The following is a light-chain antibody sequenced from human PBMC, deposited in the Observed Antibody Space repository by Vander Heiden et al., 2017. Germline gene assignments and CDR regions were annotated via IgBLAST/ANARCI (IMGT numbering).Light chain of an antibody. Sequence: QPALTQPAPGSGSPGQPNTISCPGTSSDVGGYNYVSWYQQHPGKAPKLMIYDVSNRPSGVSNRFSGSKSGNTASLTISGLQAEDEADYYCSSYTSSSKVFGGGTKLTVL. J-gene: IGLJ3*02. CDR3: SSYTSSSKV. CDR2: DVS. V-gene: IGLV2-14*03. CDR1: SSDVGGYNY.